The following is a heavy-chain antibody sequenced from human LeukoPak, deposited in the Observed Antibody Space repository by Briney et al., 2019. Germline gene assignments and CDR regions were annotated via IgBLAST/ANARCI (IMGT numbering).Heavy chain of an antibody. J-gene: IGHJ4*02. CDR2: IRNKAYGVTT. Sequence: SGGSLRHSCRASGFTFGDYAMSWVRQAPGKRLEWVGFIRNKAYGVTTEYAASVKDIFTISRDDSKSIAYLQMNSLKTEDTAVYYCTRDGGSSGYYYMVYWGQGTLVTVSS. D-gene: IGHD3-22*01. V-gene: IGHV3-49*04. CDR3: TRDGGSSGYYYMVY. CDR1: GFTFGDYA.